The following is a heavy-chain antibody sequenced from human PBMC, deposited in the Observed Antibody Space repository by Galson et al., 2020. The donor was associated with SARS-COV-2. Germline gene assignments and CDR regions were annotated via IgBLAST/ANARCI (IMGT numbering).Heavy chain of an antibody. Sequence: GGSLRLSCAASGFTVSSNYMSWVRQAPGKGLEWVSVIYSGGSTYYADSVKGRFTISRDNSKNTLYLQMNSLRAEDTAVYYCASSIYGYLPGVYAFDIWGQGTMVTVSS. D-gene: IGHD5-18*01. CDR2: IYSGGST. V-gene: IGHV3-53*01. J-gene: IGHJ3*02. CDR1: GFTVSSNY. CDR3: ASSIYGYLPGVYAFDI.